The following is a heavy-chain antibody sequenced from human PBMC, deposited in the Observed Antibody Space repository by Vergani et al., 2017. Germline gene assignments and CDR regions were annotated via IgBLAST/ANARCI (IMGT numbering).Heavy chain of an antibody. CDR3: ARDYYYGSGSYYPDAFDI. CDR1: GFTFSSYS. CDR2: IWYDGSNK. V-gene: IGHV3-33*08. J-gene: IGHJ3*02. D-gene: IGHD3-10*01. Sequence: VQLVESGGGLVKPGGSLRLSCAASGFTFSSYSMHWVRQAPGKGLEWVAVIWYDGSNKYYADSVKGRFTISRDNSKNTLYLQMNSLRAEDTAVYYCARDYYYGSGSYYPDAFDIWGQGTMVTVSS.